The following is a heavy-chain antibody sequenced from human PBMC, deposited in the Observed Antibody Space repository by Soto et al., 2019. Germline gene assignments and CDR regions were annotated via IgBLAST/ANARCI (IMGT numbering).Heavy chain of an antibody. V-gene: IGHV3-48*03. J-gene: IGHJ6*02. CDR1: GFTFSSYE. Sequence: EVQLVESGGGLVQPGGSLRLSCAASGFTFSSYEMNWVRQAPGKGLEWVSYISSSGSTIYYADSVKGRFTISRDNAKNSLYLQMNSLRAEDTAVYYCEGYDILTAQSQRFLVNGMDVWGQGTTVTVSS. D-gene: IGHD3-9*01. CDR2: ISSSGSTI. CDR3: EGYDILTAQSQRFLVNGMDV.